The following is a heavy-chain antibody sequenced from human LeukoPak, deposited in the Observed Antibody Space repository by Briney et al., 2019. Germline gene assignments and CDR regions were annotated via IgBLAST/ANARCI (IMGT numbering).Heavy chain of an antibody. CDR3: ARDANTYYDFWSGYYTAGVPPRGYYYYGMDV. CDR2: ITGSSNYI. Sequence: PGGSLRLSCEASGFTFSSYTMHWVRQAPGKGLEWVSSITGSSNYIYYGDSMKGRFTISRDNAGNSVYLQMNSLRAEDTAVYYCARDANTYYDFWSGYYTAGVPPRGYYYYGMDVWGQGTTVTVSS. CDR1: GFTFSSYT. D-gene: IGHD3-3*01. J-gene: IGHJ6*02. V-gene: IGHV3-21*04.